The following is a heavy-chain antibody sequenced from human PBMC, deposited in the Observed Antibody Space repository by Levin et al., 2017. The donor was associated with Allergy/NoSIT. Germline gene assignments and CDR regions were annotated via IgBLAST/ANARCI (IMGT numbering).Heavy chain of an antibody. D-gene: IGHD2-2*01. CDR1: GFTFSTYW. V-gene: IGHV3-74*01. J-gene: IGHJ3*02. CDR3: AREPPSAFDI. Sequence: PGGSLRLSCAASGFTFSTYWMHWVRQAPGKGLVWVSRINIDGTSTAYADSVKGRFTISRDNAKNMLYLQMNSLRAEDTAVYYCAREPPSAFDIWGQGTMVTVSS. CDR2: INIDGTST.